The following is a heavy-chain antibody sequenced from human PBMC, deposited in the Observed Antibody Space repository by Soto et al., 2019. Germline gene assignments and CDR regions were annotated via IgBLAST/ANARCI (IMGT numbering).Heavy chain of an antibody. D-gene: IGHD4-17*01. Sequence: QVQLVQSGAEVKKPGSSVRVSCKASGGTLRNYGISWVRQAPGQGLEWMGGIIPVFGTANYAQKLQGRVTITADESTSTVYMDVTSLRSEDTAVYYCSRGDATKIVVTTYYGMDVWGQGTTLTVSS. V-gene: IGHV1-69*12. J-gene: IGHJ6*02. CDR3: SRGDATKIVVTTYYGMDV. CDR2: IIPVFGTA. CDR1: GGTLRNYG.